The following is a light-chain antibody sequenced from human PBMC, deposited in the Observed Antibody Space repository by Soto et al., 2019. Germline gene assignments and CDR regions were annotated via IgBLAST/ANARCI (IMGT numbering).Light chain of an antibody. CDR1: TSNIGRNS. CDR2: MND. CDR3: ATWDDSLNAAV. Sequence: QSVLTQAPSVSGAPGRSVTISCSGGTSNIGRNSVNWYQQFPGTAPKLLIYMNDRRPSGVPDRFSAFRSGASASLAISGLQSDDEAHYYCATWDDSLNAAVFGGGTQLTVL. V-gene: IGLV1-44*01. J-gene: IGLJ7*01.